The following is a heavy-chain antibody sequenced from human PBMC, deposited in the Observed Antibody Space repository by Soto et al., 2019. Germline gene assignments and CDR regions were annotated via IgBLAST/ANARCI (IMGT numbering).Heavy chain of an antibody. V-gene: IGHV1-18*01. D-gene: IGHD1-1*01. CDR3: ARGRYGDY. Sequence: QVHLGQSGAEVKKPGASVKVSCKASGYKFTSDGITWVRQAPGQGLEWMGWISAHNGNTVYGQKLQGRVIVTRDISTSTADMELRSLRSDDTAVYYCARGRYGDYWGQGARVTVSS. CDR2: ISAHNGNT. CDR1: GYKFTSDG. J-gene: IGHJ4*02.